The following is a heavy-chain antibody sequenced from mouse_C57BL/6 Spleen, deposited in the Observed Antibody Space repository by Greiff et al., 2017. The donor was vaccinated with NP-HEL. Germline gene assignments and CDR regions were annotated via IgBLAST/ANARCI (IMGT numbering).Heavy chain of an antibody. CDR3: ARDYYGSRYFDV. D-gene: IGHD1-1*01. V-gene: IGHV1-77*01. Sequence: QVHVKQSGAELVKPGASVKISCKASGYTFTDYYINWVQQRPGQGLEWIGKIGTGSGSTYYTEKLKGKVTLTAYKSSSTAYMQLSSLTSEESAVYCCARDYYGSRYFDVWGTGTTVTVSS. CDR2: IGTGSGST. J-gene: IGHJ1*03. CDR1: GYTFTDYY.